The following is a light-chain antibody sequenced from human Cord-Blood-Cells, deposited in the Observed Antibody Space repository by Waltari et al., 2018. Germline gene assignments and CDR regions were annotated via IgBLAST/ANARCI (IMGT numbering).Light chain of an antibody. CDR1: SSDVGSYNL. J-gene: IGLJ3*02. V-gene: IGLV2-23*01. CDR2: DGS. Sequence: QSALTQPASVSGSPGQSITISCTGTSSDVGSYNLVSWYQQHPGKAPKPMIYDGSKRRSGVSTRLSGSKSGNTASLPISGLQAEDEADYYCCSYAGSSTWVFGGGTKLTVL. CDR3: CSYAGSSTWV.